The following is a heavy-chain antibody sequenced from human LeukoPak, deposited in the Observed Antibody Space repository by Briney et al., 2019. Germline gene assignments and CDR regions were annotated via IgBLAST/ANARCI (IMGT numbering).Heavy chain of an antibody. J-gene: IGHJ4*02. CDR2: FSSSGRT. Sequence: GGSLRLSCAVSGFSVSSNYVTWVRQAPGKGLEWVSVFSSSGRTYYADSVKGRFTISRDNSKNTVDLQMNSLRGEDTALYYCARVGAAARGDYWGQGTLVTVSS. D-gene: IGHD6-13*01. CDR1: GFSVSSNY. CDR3: ARVGAAARGDY. V-gene: IGHV3-53*01.